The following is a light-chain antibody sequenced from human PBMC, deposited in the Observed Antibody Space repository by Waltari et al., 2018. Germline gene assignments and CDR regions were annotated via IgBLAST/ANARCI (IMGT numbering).Light chain of an antibody. CDR3: QQSYSTPYT. CDR1: QNIRTY. J-gene: IGKJ2*01. V-gene: IGKV1-39*01. CDR2: GAS. Sequence: DIQMTQSPSSLSASVGDTVTVTCRASQNIRTYLNWYQQKPAKAPKLLIYGASTLQRGVPSRFRGSASGTEFTLTVTNLQPDDFATYYCQQSYSTPYTFGQGTKLEIK.